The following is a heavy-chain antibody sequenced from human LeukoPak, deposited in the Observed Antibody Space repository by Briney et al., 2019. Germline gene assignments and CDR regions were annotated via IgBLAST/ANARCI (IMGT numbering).Heavy chain of an antibody. CDR2: INPSGGGT. D-gene: IGHD3-10*01. J-gene: IGHJ5*02. Sequence: ASVKVSCKAAGYSFVSYYMHWVRQAPGQGLEWMAIINPSGGGTTYAQKFQGRVTVTMDTSTRTVYMDLSSLRSDDTAVYYCADHYGSGSYYGDIPFDPWGQGTLVTVSS. V-gene: IGHV1-46*01. CDR3: ADHYGSGSYYGDIPFDP. CDR1: GYSFVSYY.